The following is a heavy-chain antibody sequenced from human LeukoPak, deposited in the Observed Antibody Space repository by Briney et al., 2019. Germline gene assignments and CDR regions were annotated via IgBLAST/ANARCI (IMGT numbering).Heavy chain of an antibody. D-gene: IGHD3-9*01. CDR3: ARLYHDLLTGYFDY. Sequence: PSGTLSLTCAVSGGSISSSNWWSWVRQPPGKGLEWIGEIYHSGSTNYNPSLKSRVTISVDASKNQFSLRLSSVTAADTAVYYCARLYHDLLTGYFDYWGQGTLVTVSS. CDR2: IYHSGST. CDR1: GGSISSSNW. J-gene: IGHJ4*02. V-gene: IGHV4-4*02.